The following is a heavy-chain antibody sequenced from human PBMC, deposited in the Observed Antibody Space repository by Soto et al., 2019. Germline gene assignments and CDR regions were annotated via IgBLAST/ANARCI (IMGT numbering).Heavy chain of an antibody. V-gene: IGHV1-69*13. CDR3: ARGFIWFGELPSNYYYGMDV. D-gene: IGHD3-10*01. J-gene: IGHJ6*02. CDR2: IIPIFGTA. CDR1: GGTFSSYA. Sequence: SVKVSCKASGGTFSSYAISWVRQAPGQGLEWMGGIIPIFGTANYAQKFQGRVTITADESTSTAYMELSSLRSEDTAVYYCARGFIWFGELPSNYYYGMDVWGQGTTVTVSS.